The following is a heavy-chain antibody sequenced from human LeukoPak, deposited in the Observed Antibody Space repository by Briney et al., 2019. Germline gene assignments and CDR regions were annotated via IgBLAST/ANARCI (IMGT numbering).Heavy chain of an antibody. CDR3: ARGPDGSGTFHT. CDR1: GGSISTSY. Sequence: PSETLSLTCTVSGGSISTSYWSWMRQPPGKGLEWIAYIYYSGILNYNPSLTSRVTISLDTSKNQISLRLSSMTAADTAVYYCARGPDGSGTFHTWGQGTLVTVSS. J-gene: IGHJ5*02. CDR2: IYYSGIL. V-gene: IGHV4-59*01. D-gene: IGHD3-10*01.